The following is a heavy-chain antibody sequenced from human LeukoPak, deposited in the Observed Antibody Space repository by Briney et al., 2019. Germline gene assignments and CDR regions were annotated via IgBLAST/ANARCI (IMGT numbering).Heavy chain of an antibody. CDR2: TTNTPNAYTT. Sequence: GGSLRLSCAASGFTFTNHYMDWVRQAPGMGLEWIARTTNTPNAYTTAYAASVRGGFTVSRDDSKSLLHLQMSSLKTDDTAVYYCGRDTATAIDYWGRGTLVTVSS. CDR3: GRDTATAIDY. CDR1: GFTFTNHY. D-gene: IGHD5-18*01. V-gene: IGHV3-72*01. J-gene: IGHJ4*02.